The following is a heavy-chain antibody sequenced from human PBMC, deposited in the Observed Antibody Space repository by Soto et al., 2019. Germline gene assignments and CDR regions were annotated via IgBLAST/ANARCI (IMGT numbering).Heavy chain of an antibody. CDR1: GDSVTSVSDY. CDR2: IYYSGSA. D-gene: IGHD3-10*01. Sequence: QVQLQESGPGLVKPSETLSLTCTVSGDSVTSVSDYWSWIRRPPGKELEWIGYIYYSGSADYNLSLGSRVTISIDTSKNQFSLKLTSVTAADTAVYYCARGVGFGYYYYHMDLWGQGTTVTVSS. J-gene: IGHJ6*02. CDR3: ARGVGFGYYYYHMDL. V-gene: IGHV4-61*01.